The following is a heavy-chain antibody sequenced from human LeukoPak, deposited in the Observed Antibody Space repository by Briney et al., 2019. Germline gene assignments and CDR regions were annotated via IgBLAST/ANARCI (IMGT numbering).Heavy chain of an antibody. CDR1: GFTFSSYW. V-gene: IGHV3-7*01. J-gene: IGHJ6*03. CDR2: IKQDGSEK. Sequence: GGSLRLSCAGSGFTFSSYWMSWVRQAPGKGLEWVANIKQDGSEKYYVDSVKGRFTISRDNAKNSLYLQMNSLRAEDTAVYYCARGPLSSGYPQYYYYYMDVWGKGTTVTVSS. D-gene: IGHD3-22*01. CDR3: ARGPLSSGYPQYYYYYMDV.